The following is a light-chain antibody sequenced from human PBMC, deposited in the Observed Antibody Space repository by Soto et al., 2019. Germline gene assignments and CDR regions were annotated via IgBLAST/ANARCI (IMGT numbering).Light chain of an antibody. CDR3: CSYAGMTTVL. CDR2: EDD. CDR1: SSDVGFYNL. V-gene: IGLV2-23*01. Sequence: QSVLTQPASVSGSPGQSITLSCTGTSSDVGFYNLVSWYQQHPGKAPKLIIYEDDKRPSGVSKRFSGSKSGNTASLTISGLQAEDEDTYYCCSYAGMTTVLFGGGTKLTVL. J-gene: IGLJ2*01.